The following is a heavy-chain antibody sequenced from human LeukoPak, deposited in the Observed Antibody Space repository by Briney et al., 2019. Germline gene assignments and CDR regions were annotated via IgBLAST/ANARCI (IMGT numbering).Heavy chain of an antibody. Sequence: ASVKVSCKASGYTFTSYYMHWVRQAPGQGLEWMGIINPSGGSTSYAQKFQGRVTMTRDTSTSTVYMELSSLRSEDTAVYYCARDLLQNMVRGVIGYWGQGTLVTVSS. CDR1: GYTFTSYY. D-gene: IGHD3-10*01. CDR3: ARDLLQNMVRGVIGY. CDR2: INPSGGST. J-gene: IGHJ4*02. V-gene: IGHV1-46*01.